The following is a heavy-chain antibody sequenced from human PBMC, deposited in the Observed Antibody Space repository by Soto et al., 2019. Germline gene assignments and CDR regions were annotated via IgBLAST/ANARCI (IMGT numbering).Heavy chain of an antibody. CDR1: GFTFSGYY. CDR2: ISYDGSTE. Sequence: QAQLVESGGGVVQPGRSLRLSCAASGFTFSGYYMHWVRQAPGKGLEWVAVISYDGSTEYYADSVKGRFTISRDNSANRLFLQMNSLRPEDTAVYYCTKDDGYNDSTYYHYFGMDVWGQGTMVTVSS. V-gene: IGHV3-30*18. J-gene: IGHJ6*02. CDR3: TKDDGYNDSTYYHYFGMDV. D-gene: IGHD5-12*01.